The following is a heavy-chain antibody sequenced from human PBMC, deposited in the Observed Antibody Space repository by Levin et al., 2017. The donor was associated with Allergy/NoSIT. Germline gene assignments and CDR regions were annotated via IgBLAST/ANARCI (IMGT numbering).Heavy chain of an antibody. D-gene: IGHD3-10*01. Sequence: LSLTCAASGFTFSNAWMSWVRQAPGKGLEWVGRIKSKTDGGTTDYAAPVKGRFTISRDDSKNTLYLQMNSLKTEDTAVYYCTTLVVTMVRGVITPIGGDYWGQGTLVTVSS. J-gene: IGHJ4*02. CDR1: GFTFSNAW. CDR3: TTLVVTMVRGVITPIGGDY. CDR2: IKSKTDGGTT. V-gene: IGHV3-15*01.